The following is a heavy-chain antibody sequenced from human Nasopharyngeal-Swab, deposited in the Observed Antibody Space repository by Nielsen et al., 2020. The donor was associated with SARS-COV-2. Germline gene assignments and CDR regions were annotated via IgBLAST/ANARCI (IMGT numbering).Heavy chain of an antibody. CDR1: GFTFSSYS. Sequence: GESLKISCAASGFTFSSYSMNWVRQAPGKGLEWVSSISSSSYIYYADSVKGRFTISRDNAKNSLYLQMNSLRAEDTAVYYCARVRQQPQHGMDVWGQGTTVTVSS. CDR3: ARVRQQPQHGMDV. V-gene: IGHV3-21*01. D-gene: IGHD6-13*01. CDR2: ISSSSYI. J-gene: IGHJ6*02.